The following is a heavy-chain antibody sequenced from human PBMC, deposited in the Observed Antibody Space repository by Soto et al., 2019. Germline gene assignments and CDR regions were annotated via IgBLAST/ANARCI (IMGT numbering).Heavy chain of an antibody. CDR3: ARGLYYDILTGYSWGDY. D-gene: IGHD3-9*01. Sequence: SLETLSLTCAVYGGSFSGYYWSWIRQTPGKGLEWIGDINHSGSTNYNPSLKSRVTISVDSSKKQFSLKVFSVTAADTAVYYCARGLYYDILTGYSWGDYWGRGTLVTVSS. CDR1: GGSFSGYY. V-gene: IGHV4-34*01. CDR2: INHSGST. J-gene: IGHJ4*02.